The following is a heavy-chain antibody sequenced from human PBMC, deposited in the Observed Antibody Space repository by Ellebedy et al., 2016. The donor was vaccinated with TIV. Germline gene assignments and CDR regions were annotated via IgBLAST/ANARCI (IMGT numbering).Heavy chain of an antibody. J-gene: IGHJ4*02. CDR3: ARGYYYGSGCRD. Sequence: GESLKISXTPSGLTFSTYWMTWVRQAPGKGLFWVSRINGEGTDTSYADSVKGRFTISRDDAKNTVYLQMNSLRVEDTAVYYCARGYYYGSGCRDWGQGTLVTVSS. CDR2: INGEGTDT. V-gene: IGHV3-74*01. D-gene: IGHD3-10*01. CDR1: GLTFSTYW.